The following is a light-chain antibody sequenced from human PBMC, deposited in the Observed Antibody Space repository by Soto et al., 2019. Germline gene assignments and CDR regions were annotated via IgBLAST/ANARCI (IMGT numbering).Light chain of an antibody. Sequence: EIVLTQSPGTLSLSPGERATLSCRASQSISSNYLAWYQQKPGQAPRLLIYASSTRATGIPDRFSGSGSGTGVTLTISRLEPEDFGLYFCQQFGISPRTFGQGTKL. CDR3: QQFGISPRT. V-gene: IGKV3-20*01. CDR2: ASS. CDR1: QSISSNY. J-gene: IGKJ2*01.